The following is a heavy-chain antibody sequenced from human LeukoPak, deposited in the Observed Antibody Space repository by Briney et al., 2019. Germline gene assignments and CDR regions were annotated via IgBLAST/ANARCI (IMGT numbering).Heavy chain of an antibody. V-gene: IGHV3-21*01. J-gene: IGHJ4*02. CDR1: GFTFGSYS. Sequence: GGSLRLSCAASGFTFGSYSMNWVRQAPGKGLEWVSSISSSSSYIYYADSVKGRFTISRDNAKNSLYLQMNSLRAEDTAVYYCARAAVAGLFDYWGQGTLVTVSS. CDR2: ISSSSSYI. D-gene: IGHD6-19*01. CDR3: ARAAVAGLFDY.